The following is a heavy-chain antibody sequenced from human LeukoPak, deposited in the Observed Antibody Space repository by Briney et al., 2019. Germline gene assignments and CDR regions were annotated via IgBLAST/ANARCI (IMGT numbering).Heavy chain of an antibody. V-gene: IGHV3-30*04. CDR2: ISYDGSNE. J-gene: IGHJ4*02. CDR3: ASQQWLVGDFDY. CDR1: GFTFSSYA. D-gene: IGHD6-19*01. Sequence: GGSLRLSCAASGFTFSSYAMRWVRQAPGKGLEWVAVISYDGSNECYADSVRGRFTISRDNSKNTLYLQMNSLRAEDTAVYYCASQQWLVGDFDYWGQGTLVTVSS.